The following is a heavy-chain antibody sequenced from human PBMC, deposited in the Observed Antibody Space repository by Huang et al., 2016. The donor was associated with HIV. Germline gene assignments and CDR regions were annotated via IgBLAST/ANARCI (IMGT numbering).Heavy chain of an antibody. CDR3: AYQQWLVGGLNH. D-gene: IGHD6-19*01. Sequence: EVELVESGGGLVKPGGSLRLSCAASGFAFSSYGMNWVRPAPGKVLEWVAFIGSDSSYIYYAYSVKGRVTISRDNAKSSIYLQLDSLRAEDTAVYYCAYQQWLVGGLNHWGQGTLVVVSS. J-gene: IGHJ5*02. CDR1: GFAFSSYG. CDR2: IGSDSSYI. V-gene: IGHV3-21*02.